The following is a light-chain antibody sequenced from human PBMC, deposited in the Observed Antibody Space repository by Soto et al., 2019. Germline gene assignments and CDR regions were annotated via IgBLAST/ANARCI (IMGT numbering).Light chain of an antibody. CDR3: SSYANSNNPCV. CDR2: EVS. Sequence: QSALTQPPSASGSPGQSVTISCTGTSSDVGSYDYVSWYQQHPGKAPKLMIYEVSKRPSGVPDRFSGSKSGNTASPTVSGLQAEDEADYYCSSYANSNNPCVFGTGTKVTVL. CDR1: SSDVGSYDY. V-gene: IGLV2-8*01. J-gene: IGLJ1*01.